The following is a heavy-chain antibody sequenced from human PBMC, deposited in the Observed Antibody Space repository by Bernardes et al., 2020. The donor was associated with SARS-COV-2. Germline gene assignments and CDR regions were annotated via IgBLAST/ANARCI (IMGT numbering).Heavy chain of an antibody. CDR3: ARDFLVATVGYYYGMDV. J-gene: IGHJ6*02. D-gene: IGHD5-12*01. Sequence: SETLSLTCTVSGGSISSHYWSWIRQPPGKGLEWIGYIYYSGSTNYNPSLKSRVTISVDTSTKQFSLKLTSVTAADTAVYYCARDFLVATVGYYYGMDVWGQGTTVTVSS. CDR1: GGSISSHY. V-gene: IGHV4-59*11. CDR2: IYYSGST.